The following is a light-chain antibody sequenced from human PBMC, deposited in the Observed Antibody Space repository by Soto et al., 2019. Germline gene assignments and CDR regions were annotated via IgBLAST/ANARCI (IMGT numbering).Light chain of an antibody. V-gene: IGLV2-8*01. J-gene: IGLJ1*01. CDR1: SSDVGGYNY. Sequence: HSALTQPPSASGSPGQSVTISCTGTSSDVGGYNYVSWYQQDPGKAPKLMIYEVSKRPSGVPNRFSGFKSGNTASLTVSGLQAEDEADYYCSSYAGSNNYVFGTGTKVTVL. CDR3: SSYAGSNNYV. CDR2: EVS.